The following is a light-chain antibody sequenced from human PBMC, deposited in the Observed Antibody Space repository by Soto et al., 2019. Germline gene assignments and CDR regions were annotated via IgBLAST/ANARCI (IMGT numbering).Light chain of an antibody. Sequence: DAVMTQSPDYLAASLGARATMRCKSSQGLLYSLDNKSYLAWYQQKPGQPPKLLIYWASTRASGVSDRLSGSGSGTDFTLTINSLQAEDVAVYYCQQYLHTPRTFGQGTKVEIK. J-gene: IGKJ1*01. V-gene: IGKV4-1*01. CDR2: WAS. CDR3: QQYLHTPRT. CDR1: QGLLYSLDNKSY.